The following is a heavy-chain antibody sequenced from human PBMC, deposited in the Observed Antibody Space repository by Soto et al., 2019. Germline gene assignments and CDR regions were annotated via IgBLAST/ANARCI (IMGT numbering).Heavy chain of an antibody. J-gene: IGHJ4*02. D-gene: IGHD1-26*01. CDR1: GFTFSNAW. CDR2: IKSKTDGGTT. V-gene: IGHV3-15*07. CDR3: TTDSLIVGATTYRN. Sequence: GGSLRLSCAASGFTFSNAWMNWVRQAPGKGLEWVGRIKSKTDGGTTDYAAPVKGRFTISRDDSKNTLYLQMNSLKTEDTAVYYCTTDSLIVGATTYRNWGQGTLVTVSS.